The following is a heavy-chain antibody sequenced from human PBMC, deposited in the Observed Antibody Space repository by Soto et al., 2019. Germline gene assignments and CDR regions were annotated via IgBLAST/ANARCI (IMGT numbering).Heavy chain of an antibody. CDR1: GYNFNIYG. CDR3: ARGRGGHCAGGKCNRWLDP. CDR2: INPNSGDT. Sequence: ASVKVSCKASGYNFNIYGINWVRQAPGQGHEWMGWINPNSGDTVYAQKFQGRVTLTRDTSISTAYMELSSLRYDDTAVYYCARGRGGHCAGGKCNRWLDPWGQGTLVTVSS. D-gene: IGHD2-21*01. V-gene: IGHV1-8*02. J-gene: IGHJ5*02.